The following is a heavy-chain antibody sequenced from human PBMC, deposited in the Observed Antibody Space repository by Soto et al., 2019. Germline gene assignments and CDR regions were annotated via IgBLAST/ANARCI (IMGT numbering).Heavy chain of an antibody. CDR2: IRGTNGNT. V-gene: IGHV3-23*01. CDR1: GFTFSSSD. J-gene: IGHJ5*02. Sequence: EVQFLESGGCLVQPGGSLRLSCAASGFTFSSSDMSWVRQAPGKGLEWVSAIRGTNGNTHYAQSVKGRLTISRDNSKNTLYLQINFLRAEDTAVYYCAQCTVDTIVTSGCCNWLIPFGEGTLVIVTS. CDR3: AQCTVDTIVTSGCCNWLIP. D-gene: IGHD6-19*01.